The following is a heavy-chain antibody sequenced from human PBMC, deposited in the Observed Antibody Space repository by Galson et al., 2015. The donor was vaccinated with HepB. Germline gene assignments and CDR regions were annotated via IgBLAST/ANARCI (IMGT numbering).Heavy chain of an antibody. CDR3: ASQSEDIVVVVAATPYYYYGMDV. CDR2: INPSGGST. J-gene: IGHJ6*02. Sequence: SVKVSCKASGYTFTSYYIHWVRQAPGQGLEWMGIINPSGGSTSYAQKFQGRVTMTRDTSTSTVYMELSSLRSEDTAVYYCASQSEDIVVVVAATPYYYYGMDVWGQGTTVTVSS. D-gene: IGHD2-15*01. CDR1: GYTFTSYY. V-gene: IGHV1-46*03.